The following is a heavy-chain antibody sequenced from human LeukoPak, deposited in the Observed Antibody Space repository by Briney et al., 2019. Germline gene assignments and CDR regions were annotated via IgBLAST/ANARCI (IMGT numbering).Heavy chain of an antibody. Sequence: SETLSLTCTVSGGSVSSYYWSWIRQPPGKGQEWIGYIYTSRSTDYNPSLKSRVTMSVDTSKNQFSLRLSSVTAADTAVYYCAKSAYYYYYIDVWGKGTTVTVSS. CDR2: IYTSRST. V-gene: IGHV4-4*09. CDR1: GGSVSSYY. J-gene: IGHJ6*03. CDR3: AKSAYYYYYIDV.